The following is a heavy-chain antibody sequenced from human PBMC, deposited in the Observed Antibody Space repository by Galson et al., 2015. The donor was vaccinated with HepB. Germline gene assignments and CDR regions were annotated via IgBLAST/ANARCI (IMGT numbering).Heavy chain of an antibody. CDR3: ARGYCSGGSCYRSGFDI. CDR2: IHQDGSEK. J-gene: IGHJ3*02. D-gene: IGHD2-15*01. CDR1: GSTFSSHW. V-gene: IGHV3-7*03. Sequence: SLRLSCAASGSTFSSHWMTWVRQAPGKGLEWVANIHQDGSEKYYVDSVKGRFTISRDNAKNSLYLQMNSLRAEDTAVYYCARGYCSGGSCYRSGFDIWGQGTMVTVST.